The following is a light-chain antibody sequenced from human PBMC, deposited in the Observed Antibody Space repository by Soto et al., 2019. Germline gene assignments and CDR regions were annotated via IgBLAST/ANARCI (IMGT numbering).Light chain of an antibody. CDR1: QSVTSGY. CDR3: QQYPSSPRT. V-gene: IGKV3-20*01. CDR2: GAS. Sequence: EIVLTQSPGTLSLSPGERATLSCRASQSVTSGYLAWYQQKPGQAPRLLIYGASSRAAGIPDRFRGSGSGTDFTLTISRLEPEDFAMYYCQQYPSSPRTFGQGTKVAIK. J-gene: IGKJ1*01.